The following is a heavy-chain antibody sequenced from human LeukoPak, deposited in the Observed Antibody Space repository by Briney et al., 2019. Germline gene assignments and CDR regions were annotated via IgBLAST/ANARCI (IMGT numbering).Heavy chain of an antibody. CDR3: ARQESGVVPAALLP. Sequence: GGSLRLSCAASGLTFSSYWMRWVRQAPGKGLEWVANIKRDGSEKYYVDSVKGRFTISRDNAKNSLYLQMNSLRAEDTAVYYCARQESGVVPAALLPWGQGTLVTVSS. J-gene: IGHJ5*02. D-gene: IGHD2-2*01. CDR1: GLTFSSYW. CDR2: IKRDGSEK. V-gene: IGHV3-7*01.